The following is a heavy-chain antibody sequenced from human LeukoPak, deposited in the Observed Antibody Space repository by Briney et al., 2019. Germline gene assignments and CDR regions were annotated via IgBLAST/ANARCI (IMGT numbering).Heavy chain of an antibody. CDR1: GDSVSSNSAA. Sequence: SPTLSLTCAISGDSVSSNSAAWNWIRQSPSKGLEWLGSTYYRSKWYHDYAVSVKSRITINPDTSKNQFSLQLNSVTAEDTAVYYCVPGYAFHIWGQGTMVTVSS. CDR2: TYYRSKWYH. D-gene: IGHD3-10*01. V-gene: IGHV6-1*01. J-gene: IGHJ3*02. CDR3: VPGYAFHI.